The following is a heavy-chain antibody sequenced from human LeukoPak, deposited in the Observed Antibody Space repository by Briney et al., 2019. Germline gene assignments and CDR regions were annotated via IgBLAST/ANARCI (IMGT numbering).Heavy chain of an antibody. Sequence: GASVKVSCKASGYTFTSYDINWVRQATGQGLEWMGWMNPNSGNTGYAQKFQGRVTMTRNTSISTAYMELSSLRSEDTAVYYCARAPYYDSSGYYYEPFDYWGQGTLVTVSS. J-gene: IGHJ4*02. CDR3: ARAPYYDSSGYYYEPFDY. CDR1: GYTFTSYD. D-gene: IGHD3-22*01. CDR2: MNPNSGNT. V-gene: IGHV1-8*01.